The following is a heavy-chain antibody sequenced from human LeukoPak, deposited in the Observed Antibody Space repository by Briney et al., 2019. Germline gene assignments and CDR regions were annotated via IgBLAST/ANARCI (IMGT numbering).Heavy chain of an antibody. CDR3: AREFRIAARRGYYYYYMDV. CDR2: INPSGGST. V-gene: IGHV1-46*01. J-gene: IGHJ6*03. CDR1: GYTFTSYY. D-gene: IGHD6-6*01. Sequence: ASVKVSCKASGYTFTSYYMHWVRQAPGQGLEWMGIINPSGGSTSYAQKFQGRVTMTRDTSTSTVYMELSSLRSEDTAVYYCAREFRIAARRGYYYYYMDVWGKGTTVTVSS.